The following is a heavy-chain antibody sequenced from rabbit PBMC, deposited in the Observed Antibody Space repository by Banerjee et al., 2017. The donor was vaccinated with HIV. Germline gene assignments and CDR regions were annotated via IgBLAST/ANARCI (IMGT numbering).Heavy chain of an antibody. V-gene: IGHV1S43*01. Sequence: QSLEESGGDLVKPGASLTLTCTASGFTLSSYYMCWVRQAPGKGLELIACIYTDSDGTWYASWVNGRFTITRSTSLNTVTLQMTSLTAADTATYFCGRGYAGDGYPTTYFHLWGPGTLVTVS. J-gene: IGHJ4*01. CDR3: GRGYAGDGYPTTYFHL. D-gene: IGHD4-2*01. CDR1: GFTLSSYY. CDR2: IYTDSDGT.